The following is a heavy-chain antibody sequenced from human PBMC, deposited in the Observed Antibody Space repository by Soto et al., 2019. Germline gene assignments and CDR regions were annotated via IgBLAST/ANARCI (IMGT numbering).Heavy chain of an antibody. J-gene: IGHJ5*02. CDR2: ISGSGGST. V-gene: IGHV3-23*01. Sequence: DVQLLEAGGNLVQPGGSLRLSCAASGFTFHNYAMSWVRQAPGKGLEWVSSISGSGGSTYYADSVKGRFTISRDNSKNTLYLQMNSLRAEDTAVYYCAKVGVTIFGVDRGWFDPWGQGTLVTVSS. CDR1: GFTFHNYA. D-gene: IGHD3-3*01. CDR3: AKVGVTIFGVDRGWFDP.